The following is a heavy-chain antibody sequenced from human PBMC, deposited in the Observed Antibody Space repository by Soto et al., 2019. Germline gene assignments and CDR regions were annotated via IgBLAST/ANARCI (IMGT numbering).Heavy chain of an antibody. CDR3: ARGPTWIQLWPFDY. V-gene: IGHV4-34*01. J-gene: IGHJ4*02. Sequence: PSETLSLTCAVYGGSFSGYYWSWFRQPPGKGLEWIGEINHSGSTNYNPSLKSRVTISVDTSKNQFSLKLISVTAADTAVYYCARGPTWIQLWPFDYWGQGALVT. CDR2: INHSGST. CDR1: GGSFSGYY. D-gene: IGHD5-18*01.